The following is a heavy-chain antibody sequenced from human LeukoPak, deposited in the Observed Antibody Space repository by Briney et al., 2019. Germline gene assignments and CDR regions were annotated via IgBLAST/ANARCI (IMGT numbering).Heavy chain of an antibody. CDR1: GGSISSSSYY. D-gene: IGHD3-10*01. V-gene: IGHV4-39*01. CDR2: VYYSGST. J-gene: IGHJ4*02. CDR3: ARPMLRGIITGTFDY. Sequence: SETLSLTCTVSGGSISSSSYYWGWIRQPPGKGLASIGSVYYSGSTYYNPSLKSRVTISVDTSKNQFSLRLSSVTAADTAVYYCARPMLRGIITGTFDYWGQGTLVTVSS.